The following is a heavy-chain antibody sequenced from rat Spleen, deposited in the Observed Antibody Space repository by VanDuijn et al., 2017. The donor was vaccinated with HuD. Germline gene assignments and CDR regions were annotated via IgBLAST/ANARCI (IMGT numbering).Heavy chain of an antibody. V-gene: IGHV5S23*01. J-gene: IGHJ2*01. CDR2: ISNSGRST. CDR3: TREGNSGYDY. CDR1: GFTFSDYN. D-gene: IGHD4-3*01. Sequence: EVQLVESGGGLVQPGRSLKLSCAASGFTFSDYNMAWVRQAPGKGLEWVASISNSGRSTYYPDSVKGRFTISRDNAQNTLYLQMNSLRSEDTATYYCTREGNSGYDYWGQGVMVTVSS.